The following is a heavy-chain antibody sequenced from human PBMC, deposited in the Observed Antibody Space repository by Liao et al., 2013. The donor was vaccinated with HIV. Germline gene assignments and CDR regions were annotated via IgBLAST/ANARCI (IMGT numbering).Heavy chain of an antibody. CDR2: IYTSGST. CDR3: ARVRMDYSSSWNFDY. D-gene: IGHD6-13*01. J-gene: IGHJ4*02. Sequence: QVQLQESGPGLVQPSQTLSLTCTVSGDSISGTTYYWTWIRQPAGKGLEWLGRIYTSGSTNYNPSLKSRVTMSVDTSKNQFSLKLSSVTAADTAVYYCARVRMDYSSSWNFDYWGQGTLVTVSS. V-gene: IGHV4-61*02. CDR1: GDSISGTTYY.